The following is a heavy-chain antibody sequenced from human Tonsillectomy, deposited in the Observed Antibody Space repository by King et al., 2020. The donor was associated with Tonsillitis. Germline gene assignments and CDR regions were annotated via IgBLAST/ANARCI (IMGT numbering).Heavy chain of an antibody. CDR2: IYYSGST. Sequence: QLQESGPGLVKPSETLSLTCTVSGGSISSSSYYWGWIRQPPGKGLEWIGSIYYSGSTYYNPSLKSRVTISVDTSKNQFSLKLSSVTAADTAVYYCAREDRGPVYWYFDLWGRGTLVTVSS. J-gene: IGHJ2*01. CDR3: AREDRGPVYWYFDL. V-gene: IGHV4-39*07. CDR1: GGSISSSSYY.